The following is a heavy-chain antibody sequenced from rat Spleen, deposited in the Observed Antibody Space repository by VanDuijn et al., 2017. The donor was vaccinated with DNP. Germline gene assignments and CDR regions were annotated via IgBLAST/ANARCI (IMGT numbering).Heavy chain of an antibody. V-gene: IGHV5-25*01. Sequence: EVQLAESGGGLVQPGRSLKLSCAASGFTFDNYYMAWVRQAPKKGLEWVATISTSGSRTYYSDSVKGRFIISRDNGKSSLYLQLSSLKSEDTATYYCAKNPGYYFDSWGQGVMVTVSS. CDR2: ISTSGSRT. CDR1: GFTFDNYY. D-gene: IGHD1-4*01. J-gene: IGHJ2*01. CDR3: AKNPGYYFDS.